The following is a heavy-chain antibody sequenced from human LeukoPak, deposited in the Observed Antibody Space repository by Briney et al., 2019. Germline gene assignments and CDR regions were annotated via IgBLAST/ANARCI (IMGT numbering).Heavy chain of an antibody. D-gene: IGHD3-10*01. CDR1: GGSVSSYY. CDR2: IYTSGNT. V-gene: IGHV4-4*07. CDR3: ARAKRITIIRGLGYMDV. J-gene: IGHJ6*03. Sequence: SSETLSLTCTVSGGSVSSYYWTWIRQPAGKGLEWIGRIYTSGNTNYNPSLKSRVTMSVDTSKNQFSLKLSSVTAADTAVYYCARAKRITIIRGLGYMDVWGKGTTVTVSS.